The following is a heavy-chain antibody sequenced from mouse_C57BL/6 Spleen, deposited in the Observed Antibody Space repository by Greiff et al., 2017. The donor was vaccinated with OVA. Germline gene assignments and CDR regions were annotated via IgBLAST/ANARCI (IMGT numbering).Heavy chain of an antibody. CDR3: ASNWDGFDY. V-gene: IGHV3-6*01. CDR1: GYSITSGYY. J-gene: IGHJ2*01. CDR2: ISYDGSN. D-gene: IGHD4-1*01. Sequence: EVQLVESGPGLVKPSQSLSLTCSVTGYSITSGYYWNWIRQFPGNKLEWMGYISYDGSNNYNPSLKNRISITRDTSKNQFFLKLNSVTTEDTATYYCASNWDGFDYWGQGTTLTVSS.